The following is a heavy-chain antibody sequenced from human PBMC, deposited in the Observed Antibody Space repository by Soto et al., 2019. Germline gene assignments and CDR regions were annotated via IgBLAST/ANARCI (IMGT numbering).Heavy chain of an antibody. J-gene: IGHJ6*02. CDR1: GYTFTSYG. Sequence: VASVKVSCKASGYTFTSYGISWVRQAPGQGLEWMGWISAYNGNTNYAQKLQGRVTMTTDTSTSTAYMELRSLRSDDTAVYYCARWGYCSSTSCYPYYYYYGMDVWGQGTTVTVSS. D-gene: IGHD2-2*01. CDR3: ARWGYCSSTSCYPYYYYYGMDV. CDR2: ISAYNGNT. V-gene: IGHV1-18*04.